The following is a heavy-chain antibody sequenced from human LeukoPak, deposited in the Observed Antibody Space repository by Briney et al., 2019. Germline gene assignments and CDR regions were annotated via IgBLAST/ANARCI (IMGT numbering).Heavy chain of an antibody. Sequence: SETLSLTCAVYGGSFSGYYWSWIRQPPGKGLEWIGEINHSGSTNYNPSLKSRVTISVDTSKNQFSLKLSSVTAADTAVYYCARGPNLWSGYKYYYYMDVWGKGTTVTVSS. D-gene: IGHD3-3*01. V-gene: IGHV4-34*01. CDR3: ARGPNLWSGYKYYYYMDV. CDR2: INHSGST. CDR1: GGSFSGYY. J-gene: IGHJ6*03.